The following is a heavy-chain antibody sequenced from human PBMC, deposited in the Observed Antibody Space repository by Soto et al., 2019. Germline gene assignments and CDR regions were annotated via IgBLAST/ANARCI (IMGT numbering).Heavy chain of an antibody. D-gene: IGHD4-17*01. CDR1: GGSISGGVYY. J-gene: IGHJ2*01. Sequence: QVQLQESGPGLVKPSQTLSLTCTVSGGSISGGVYYWSWIRQPPGKGLEWIGYIFDSGSTYYNPSLKSRVTISVDTSKNQFSLRLSSATAADTAVYYCAREIIPLTTDWYFDLWGRGTLVTVSS. V-gene: IGHV4-30-4*01. CDR3: AREIIPLTTDWYFDL. CDR2: IFDSGST.